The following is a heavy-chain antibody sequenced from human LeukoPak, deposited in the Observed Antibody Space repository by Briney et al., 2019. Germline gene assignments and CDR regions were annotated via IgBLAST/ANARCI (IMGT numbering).Heavy chain of an antibody. CDR1: GGSISSYY. V-gene: IGHV4-59*08. Sequence: SETLSLTCTVSGGSISSYYWSWIRQPPGKGLEWIGYIYYSGSTNYNPSLKSRVTISVDTSKNQFSLKLSSVTAADTAVYYCAKCGITFGGPYYFDYWGQRTLVTVSS. J-gene: IGHJ4*02. CDR2: IYYSGST. CDR3: AKCGITFGGPYYFDY. D-gene: IGHD3-16*01.